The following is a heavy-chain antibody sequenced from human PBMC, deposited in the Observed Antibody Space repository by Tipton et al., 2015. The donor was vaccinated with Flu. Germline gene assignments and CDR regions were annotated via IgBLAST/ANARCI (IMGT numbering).Heavy chain of an antibody. CDR3: AREKVGATSAFDI. CDR2: IYYRGST. Sequence: TLSLTCTVSGGSISSYYWSWIRQPPGKGLEWIGYIYYRGSTNYNPSLKSRVTISVDTSKNQFSLKLSSVTAADTTVYYSAREKVGATSAFDIRGQGTMVTVPS. D-gene: IGHD1-26*01. V-gene: IGHV4-59*01. CDR1: GGSISSYY. J-gene: IGHJ3*02.